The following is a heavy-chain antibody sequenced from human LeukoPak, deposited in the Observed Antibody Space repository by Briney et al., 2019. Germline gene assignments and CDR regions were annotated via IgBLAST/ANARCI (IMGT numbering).Heavy chain of an antibody. V-gene: IGHV3-9*01. CDR1: GFTFDDYA. CDR3: AKEVYDSAGLYYYGMDV. J-gene: IGHJ6*02. Sequence: GGSLRLSCAASGFTFDDYAMHWVRQAPGKGLEWVSGISWNSGSIGYADSVKGRFTISRDNAKNSLYLQMNSLRAEDTALYYCAKEVYDSAGLYYYGMDVWGQGTTVTVSS. CDR2: ISWNSGSI. D-gene: IGHD3-22*01.